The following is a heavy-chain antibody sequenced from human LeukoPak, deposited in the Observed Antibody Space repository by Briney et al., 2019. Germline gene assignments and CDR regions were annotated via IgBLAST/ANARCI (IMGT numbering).Heavy chain of an antibody. CDR2: INPNSGGT. CDR1: GYTFSGYY. CDR3: ARLAATQIGNFDY. J-gene: IGHJ4*02. V-gene: IGHV1-2*02. D-gene: IGHD6-25*01. Sequence: ASVKVSCTASGYTFSGYYLHWVRQAPGQGLEWMGWINPNSGGTNCAQKFQGRVTMTRDTSISTAYMELSRVRSDDTAVYYCARLAATQIGNFDYWGQGTLVTVSS.